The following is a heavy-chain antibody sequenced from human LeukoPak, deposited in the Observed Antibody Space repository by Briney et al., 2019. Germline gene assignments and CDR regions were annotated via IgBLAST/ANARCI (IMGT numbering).Heavy chain of an antibody. D-gene: IGHD3-10*01. CDR3: ARGRRLIWFGELSYYYMDV. V-gene: IGHV3-23*01. CDR1: GFTFSSYG. CDR2: ISGSGGST. Sequence: GGSLRLSCAASGFTFSSYGMSWVRQAPGKGLEWVSAISGSGGSTYYADSVKGRFTMSRDNAKNSLFLQMNSLRAEDTAVYYCARGRRLIWFGELSYYYMDVWGKGTTVTVSS. J-gene: IGHJ6*03.